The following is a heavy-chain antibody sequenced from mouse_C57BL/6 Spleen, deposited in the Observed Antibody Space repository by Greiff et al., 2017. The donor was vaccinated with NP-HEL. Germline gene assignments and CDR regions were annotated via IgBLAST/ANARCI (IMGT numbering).Heavy chain of an antibody. Sequence: QVQLQQSGPELVKPGASVKISCKASGYAFSSSWMNWVKQRPGKGLEWIGRIYPGDGDTNYNGEFKGKATLTADKTSSTAYMQLSSLTSEDSAVYFCARFSAYYFDYWGQGTTLTVSS. J-gene: IGHJ2*01. CDR3: ARFSAYYFDY. CDR2: IYPGDGDT. V-gene: IGHV1-82*01. CDR1: GYAFSSSW.